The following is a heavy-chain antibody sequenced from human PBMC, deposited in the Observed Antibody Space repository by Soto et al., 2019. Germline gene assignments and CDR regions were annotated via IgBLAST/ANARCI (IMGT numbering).Heavy chain of an antibody. J-gene: IGHJ4*02. V-gene: IGHV4-39*01. D-gene: IGHD3-22*01. CDR2: LHHTGAI. CDR3: ADRHDGSGYAYDY. Sequence: SETLYLTCTVSGVSLNTAVHNWDWIRQPPGEGLEWLGGLHHTGAIFYNPSFRSRVSISFDTSKNQLSLTLTSMTAADTAVYYCADRHDGSGYAYDYWGQGTLVTVSS. CDR1: GVSLNTAVHN.